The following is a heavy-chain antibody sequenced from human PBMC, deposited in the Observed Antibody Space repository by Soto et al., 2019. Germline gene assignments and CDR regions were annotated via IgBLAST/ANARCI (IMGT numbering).Heavy chain of an antibody. V-gene: IGHV3-9*01. Sequence: GGSLRLSCAASGFTFDDYAMHWVRQAPGKGLEWVSGISWNSGSIGYADSVKGRFTISRDNAKNSLYLQMNSLRAEDTALYYCAKDIDRLRSITIFGVVFDYWGQGTLVTVSS. J-gene: IGHJ4*02. CDR1: GFTFDDYA. CDR3: AKDIDRLRSITIFGVVFDY. D-gene: IGHD3-3*01. CDR2: ISWNSGSI.